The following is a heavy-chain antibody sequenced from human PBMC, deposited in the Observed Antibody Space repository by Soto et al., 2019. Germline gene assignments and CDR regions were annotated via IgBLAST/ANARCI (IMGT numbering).Heavy chain of an antibody. V-gene: IGHV4-59*01. Sequence: QVQLQESGPGLVKPSEILSLTCTVSGGSISSYYWSWIRQPPGKGLEWIGYIYYSGSTNYNPSLKSRVTMSVDTSSNQFSLELPSVTAADTAVYYCATNAAQWLSWFDPWGQGTLVTVSS. D-gene: IGHD3-22*01. CDR3: ATNAAQWLSWFDP. J-gene: IGHJ5*02. CDR2: IYYSGST. CDR1: GGSISSYY.